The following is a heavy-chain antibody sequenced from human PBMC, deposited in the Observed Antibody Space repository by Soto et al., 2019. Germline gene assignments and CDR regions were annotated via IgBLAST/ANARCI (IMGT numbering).Heavy chain of an antibody. CDR3: AREGIAARRSFDY. Sequence: LRLSCAASGFTFSSYAMHWVRQAPGKGLEWVAVISYDGSNKYYADSVKGRFTISRDNSKNTLYLQMNSLRAEDTAVYYCAREGIAARRSFDYWGQGTLVTVSS. CDR1: GFTFSSYA. J-gene: IGHJ4*02. CDR2: ISYDGSNK. D-gene: IGHD6-6*01. V-gene: IGHV3-30-3*01.